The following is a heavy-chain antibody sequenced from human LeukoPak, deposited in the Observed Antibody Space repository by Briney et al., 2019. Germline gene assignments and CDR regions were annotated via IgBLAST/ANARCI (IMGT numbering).Heavy chain of an antibody. D-gene: IGHD1-14*01. CDR2: MNPNSGNT. CDR1: GYTFTSYD. Sequence: ASVKVSCKASGYTFTSYDINWVRQATGQGLGWMGWMNPNSGNTGYAQKFQGRVTITRNTSISTAYMELSSLRSEDAAVYYCARGRSRNWFDPWGQGTLVTVSS. V-gene: IGHV1-8*03. CDR3: ARGRSRNWFDP. J-gene: IGHJ5*02.